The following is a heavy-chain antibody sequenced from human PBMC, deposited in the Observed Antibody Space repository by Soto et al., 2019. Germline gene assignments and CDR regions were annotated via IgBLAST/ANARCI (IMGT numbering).Heavy chain of an antibody. CDR1: GFTCINYG. CDR2: ISGSGGGR. V-gene: IGHV3-23*01. Sequence: GVSLRRSCAASGFTCINYGRHWVRQAPGKGLEWVSAISGSGGGRYYADSVKGRFTISRDNSKNTLYLQMNSLRAEDTAVYYCTKDSRLSGSFYGYCGQGTLVTVSS. J-gene: IGHJ4*02. CDR3: TKDSRLSGSFYGY. D-gene: IGHD1-26*01.